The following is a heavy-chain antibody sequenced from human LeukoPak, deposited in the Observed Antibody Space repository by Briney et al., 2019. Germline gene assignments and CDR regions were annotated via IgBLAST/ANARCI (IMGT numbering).Heavy chain of an antibody. V-gene: IGHV3-11*01. CDR3: ARPRYYYDSSEGDAFDI. CDR1: GFTFSDYY. J-gene: IGHJ3*02. D-gene: IGHD3-22*01. Sequence: PGGSLRLSCAASGFTFSDYYMSWIRQAPGKGLEWVSYISSSGSTIYYADSVKGRFTISRDNAKNSLYLQMNSLRAEDTAVYYCARPRYYYDSSEGDAFDIWGQGTMVTVSS. CDR2: ISSSGSTI.